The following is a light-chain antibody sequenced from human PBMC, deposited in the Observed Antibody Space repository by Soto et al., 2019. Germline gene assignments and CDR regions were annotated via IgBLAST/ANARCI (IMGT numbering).Light chain of an antibody. CDR3: QQYNNCPSWT. Sequence: EIVMTQSPATLSVSPGERATLSCRASQSVSSNLAWYQQKPGQAPRLLIYWASTRATGIPARFSGSGSGTEFTLTISSLQSEDFPVYYFQQYNNCPSWTVSQGTKVEIK. J-gene: IGKJ1*01. V-gene: IGKV3-15*01. CDR1: QSVSSN. CDR2: WAS.